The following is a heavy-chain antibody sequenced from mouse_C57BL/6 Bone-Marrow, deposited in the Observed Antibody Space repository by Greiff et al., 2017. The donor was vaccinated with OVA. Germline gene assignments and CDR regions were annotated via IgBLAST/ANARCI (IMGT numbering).Heavy chain of an antibody. V-gene: IGHV1-50*01. Sequence: VKLQQPGAELVKPGASVKLSCKASGFTFTSYWMQWVKQRPGQGLEWIGEIDPSDSYTNYHQKFQGKATLTVDTYSSTAYMQLSSRTSEDSAVYYCARETGTRAYWGQGTLVTVSA. J-gene: IGHJ3*01. D-gene: IGHD4-1*01. CDR3: ARETGTRAY. CDR2: IDPSDSYT. CDR1: GFTFTSYW.